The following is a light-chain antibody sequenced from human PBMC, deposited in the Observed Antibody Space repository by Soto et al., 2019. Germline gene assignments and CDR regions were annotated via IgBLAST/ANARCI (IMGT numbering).Light chain of an antibody. CDR2: GAS. Sequence: EIVLTQSPVTLSLSPGERATLSCRASQSVTSTYLAWYQQRPGQAPRLLIYGASNRATGVPDRFSGSGSGTDFTLTISRLEPEDFAVYYCKQYGSFLYTFGQGTKLEIK. CDR3: KQYGSFLYT. J-gene: IGKJ2*01. CDR1: QSVTSTY. V-gene: IGKV3-20*01.